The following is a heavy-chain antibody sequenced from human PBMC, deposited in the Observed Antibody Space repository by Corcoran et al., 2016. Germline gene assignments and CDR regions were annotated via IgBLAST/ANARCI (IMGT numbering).Heavy chain of an antibody. J-gene: IGHJ5*02. D-gene: IGHD6-19*01. V-gene: IGHV1-8*01. Sequence: QVQLVQSGAEVKKPGASVKVSRKASGYTFINHDINWVRQATGQGLEWMGWMNSNSGNTGYAQMFQGRVTMTRDTSIDTAYLELSSLRYDDTAVYFCMRGSGQDGRDWFDPWGQGTAVIVSS. CDR2: MNSNSGNT. CDR1: GYTFINHD. CDR3: MRGSGQDGRDWFDP.